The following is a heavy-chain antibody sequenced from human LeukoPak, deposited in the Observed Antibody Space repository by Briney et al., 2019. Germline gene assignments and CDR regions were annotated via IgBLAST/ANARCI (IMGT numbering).Heavy chain of an antibody. Sequence: SETLSLTCTVSGGSISSGGYYWSWIRQHPGKGLEWIGYIYYSGSTYYNPSLKSRVTISVDTSKNQFSLKLSSVTAADTAVYYCARAPAQGGNYYYGMDVWGQGTTVTVSS. V-gene: IGHV4-31*03. CDR2: IYYSGST. CDR1: GGSISSGGYY. CDR3: ARAPAQGGNYYYGMDV. J-gene: IGHJ6*02. D-gene: IGHD3-16*01.